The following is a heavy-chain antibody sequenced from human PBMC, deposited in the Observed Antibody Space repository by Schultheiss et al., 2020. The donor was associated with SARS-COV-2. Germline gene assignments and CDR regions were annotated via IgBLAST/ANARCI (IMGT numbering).Heavy chain of an antibody. CDR2: IYWDDDK. Sequence: SGPTLVKPTETLTLTCTVSGFSLSNARMGVRWIRQPPGKALEWLALIYWDDDKRYSPSLKSRLTITKDTSKNQVVLTMTNMDPVDTATYYCARILKEYYYGSGSYYGGIYYYYGMDVWGQGTTVTVSS. CDR3: ARILKEYYYGSGSYYGGIYYYYGMDV. V-gene: IGHV2-5*02. D-gene: IGHD3-10*01. J-gene: IGHJ6*02. CDR1: GFSLSNARMG.